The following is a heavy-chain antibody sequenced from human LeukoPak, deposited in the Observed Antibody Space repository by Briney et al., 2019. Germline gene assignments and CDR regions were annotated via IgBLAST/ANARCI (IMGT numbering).Heavy chain of an antibody. CDR3: VRDGGVSGYDLLDY. Sequence: GGSLRLSCVASGFTFSNYWMTWVRQAPGKGLEWVAHINQDGSEEHYMDSAKARFTISRDNAKNSLSLQMNSLRAEDTAVYYCVRDGGVSGYDLLDYWGQGTLVTVSS. CDR2: INQDGSEE. J-gene: IGHJ4*02. D-gene: IGHD5-12*01. V-gene: IGHV3-7*01. CDR1: GFTFSNYW.